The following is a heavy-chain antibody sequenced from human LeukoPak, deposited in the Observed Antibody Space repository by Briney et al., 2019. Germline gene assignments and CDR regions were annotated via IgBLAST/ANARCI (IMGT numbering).Heavy chain of an antibody. J-gene: IGHJ3*02. D-gene: IGHD3-10*01. CDR2: ISSSSSYT. CDR3: ARDNHGAGVKDAFDI. V-gene: IGHV3-11*06. CDR1: GFTFSDYY. Sequence: PGGSLRLSCAASGFTFSDYYMSWIRQAPGKGLEWVSYISSSSSYTNYADSVKGRFTISRDNAKNSLYLQMNSLRAEDTAVYYCARDNHGAGVKDAFDIWGQGTMVTVSS.